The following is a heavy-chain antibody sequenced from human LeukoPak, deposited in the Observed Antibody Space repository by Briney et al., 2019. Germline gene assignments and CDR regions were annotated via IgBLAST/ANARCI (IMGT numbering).Heavy chain of an antibody. J-gene: IGHJ4*02. V-gene: IGHV3-73*01. CDR3: FVDGGY. Sequence: GGSLRLSCAASGFSFSDYILDWVRQTSGKGLEWVGHIRSTANNYATAYAASVKGKFTISRDDSKNTAYLQMNSLKAEDTAVYYCFVDGGYWGQGTLVTVSS. CDR2: IRSTANNYAT. D-gene: IGHD4-23*01. CDR1: GFSFSDYI.